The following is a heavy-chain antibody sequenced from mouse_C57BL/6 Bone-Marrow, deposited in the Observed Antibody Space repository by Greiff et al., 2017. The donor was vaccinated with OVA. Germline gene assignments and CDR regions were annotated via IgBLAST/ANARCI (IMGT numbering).Heavy chain of an antibody. J-gene: IGHJ2*01. D-gene: IGHD2-1*01. CDR2: INPSTGGT. V-gene: IGHV1-42*01. CDR3: ARWFYSEYYFDY. Sequence: VQLQQSGPELVKPGASVKISCKASGYSFTGYYMNWVKQSPEKSLEWIGEINPSTGGTTYNQKFKAKATLTVDKSSSTAYMQLKSLTSEDSAVYYCARWFYSEYYFDYWGQGTTLTVSS. CDR1: GYSFTGYY.